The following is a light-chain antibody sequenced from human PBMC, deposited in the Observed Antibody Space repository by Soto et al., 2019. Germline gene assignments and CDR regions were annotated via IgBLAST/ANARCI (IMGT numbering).Light chain of an antibody. CDR3: QHRSSWPVT. CDR2: DAS. Sequence: EIVLTQSPVTLSLSPGERATLSCRASQSVSRYFAWYQQKPGQAPRLLIYDASNRATGVPARFSGSGSGTDFTLTISSLEPEDFAVYYCQHRSSWPVTFGQGTKVEI. J-gene: IGKJ1*01. CDR1: QSVSRY. V-gene: IGKV3-11*01.